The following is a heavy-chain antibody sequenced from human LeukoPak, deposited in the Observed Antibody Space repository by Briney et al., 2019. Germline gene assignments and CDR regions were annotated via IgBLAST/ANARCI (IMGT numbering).Heavy chain of an antibody. V-gene: IGHV3-30*04. CDR3: AREYASGGYRGYFDY. J-gene: IGHJ4*02. D-gene: IGHD3-10*01. Sequence: GRSLRLSCAASGFIFSNYPMHCVRQAPGMGLEWVAVISPDGTNKYYADSVKGRFTVSRDNSKNTLYVQMNSLRAEDTAVYYCAREYASGGYRGYFDYWGQGTLVTVSS. CDR2: ISPDGTNK. CDR1: GFIFSNYP.